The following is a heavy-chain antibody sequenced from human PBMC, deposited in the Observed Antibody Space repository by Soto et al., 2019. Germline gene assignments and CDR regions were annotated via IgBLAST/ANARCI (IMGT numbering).Heavy chain of an antibody. J-gene: IGHJ6*02. V-gene: IGHV6-1*01. CDR1: GDSVSSNSAA. CDR2: TYYRSKWYN. CDR3: ASVSSAGIAAASYYGMDV. Sequence: PSQTLSLTCAISGDSVSSNSAAWNWIRQSPSRGLEWLGRTYYRSKWYNDYAVSVKSRITINPDTSKNQFSLQLNSVTPEDTAVYYCASVSSAGIAAASYYGMDVWGQGTTVTVSS. D-gene: IGHD6-13*01.